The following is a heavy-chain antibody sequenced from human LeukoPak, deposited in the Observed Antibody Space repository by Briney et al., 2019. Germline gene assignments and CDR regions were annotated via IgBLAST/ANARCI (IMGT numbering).Heavy chain of an antibody. D-gene: IGHD6-13*01. J-gene: IGHJ6*03. CDR2: IIPIFGTA. CDR1: GGTFSSYA. Sequence: ASVKVSCKASGGTFSSYAISWVRQAPGQGLEWMGGIIPIFGTANYAQKFQGRVTITTDESTSTAYMELSSLRSEDTAVYYCGAAGNSYYYHYMDVWGKGTTVTVSS. CDR3: GAAGNSYYYHYMDV. V-gene: IGHV1-69*05.